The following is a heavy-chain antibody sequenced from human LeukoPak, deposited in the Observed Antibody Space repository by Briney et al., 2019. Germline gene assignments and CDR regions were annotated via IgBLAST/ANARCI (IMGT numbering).Heavy chain of an antibody. CDR2: ISYDGSNK. D-gene: IGHD3-22*01. CDR3: AKPRLISGYQYFDY. CDR1: GFTFSSFD. Sequence: PGGSLRLSCAASGFTFSSFDMHWVRQAPGKGLEWVALISYDGSNKYYADSVKGRFTISRDNSKNTLYLQMNSLRAEDTAVYYCAKPRLISGYQYFDYWGQGTLVTVSS. J-gene: IGHJ4*02. V-gene: IGHV3-30*18.